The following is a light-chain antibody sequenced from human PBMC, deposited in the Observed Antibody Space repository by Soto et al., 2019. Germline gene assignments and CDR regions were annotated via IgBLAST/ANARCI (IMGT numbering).Light chain of an antibody. J-gene: IGLJ1*01. CDR3: CSYAGSSTQSYV. CDR1: SSDVGGYNY. Sequence: QSVLTQPPSASGSPGQSVTISCTGTSSDVGGYNYVSWYQQHPGKAPKLMIYEVSKRPSGVSDRFSGSKSGNTASLMISGLQAEDEADYYCCSYAGSSTQSYVFGSGTKVTVL. CDR2: EVS. V-gene: IGLV2-8*01.